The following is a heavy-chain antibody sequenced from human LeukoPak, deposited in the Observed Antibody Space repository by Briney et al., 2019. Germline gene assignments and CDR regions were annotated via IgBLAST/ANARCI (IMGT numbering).Heavy chain of an antibody. CDR3: ARQVIWFGELFNDY. Sequence: SETLSLTCTVSGGSISSSSYYWGWIRQPPGKGLEWIGSIYYSGSTYYNPSLKSRVTISVDTSKNQFSLKLSSVTAADTAVYYCARQVIWFGELFNDYWGQGTLVTVSS. J-gene: IGHJ4*02. D-gene: IGHD3-10*01. CDR2: IYYSGST. CDR1: GGSISSSSYY. V-gene: IGHV4-39*01.